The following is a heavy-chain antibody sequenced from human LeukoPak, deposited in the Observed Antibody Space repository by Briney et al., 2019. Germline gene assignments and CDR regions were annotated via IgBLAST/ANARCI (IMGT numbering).Heavy chain of an antibody. J-gene: IGHJ6*02. D-gene: IGHD2-15*01. V-gene: IGHV3-9*01. CDR1: GFTFDDYA. Sequence: GGSLRLSCAASGFTFDDYAMHWVRQAPGKGLEWVSGISWNSGSIGYADSVKGRFTISRDNAKNSLYLQMNSLRAEDTALYYCAKDIGVVAATSGGMDVWGQGTTVTVSS. CDR3: AKDIGVVAATSGGMDV. CDR2: ISWNSGSI.